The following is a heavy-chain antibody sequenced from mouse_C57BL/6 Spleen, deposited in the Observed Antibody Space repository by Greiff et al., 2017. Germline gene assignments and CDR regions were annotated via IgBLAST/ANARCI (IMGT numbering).Heavy chain of an antibody. V-gene: IGHV1-64*01. D-gene: IGHD3-3*01. J-gene: IGHJ2*01. CDR1: GYTFTSYW. CDR3: ARWGREYFVF. Sequence: VQLQQPGAELVKPGASVKLSCKASGYTFTSYWMHWVKQRPGQGLEWIGMIHPNSGSTNYNEKFKSKATLTVDKSYSTAYMQLISLTSEASAVYYCARWGREYFVFWGPGTTLTVSS. CDR2: IHPNSGST.